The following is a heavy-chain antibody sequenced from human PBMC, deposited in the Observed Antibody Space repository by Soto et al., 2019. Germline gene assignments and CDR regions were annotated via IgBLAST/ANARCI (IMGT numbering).Heavy chain of an antibody. CDR1: GYTFTSDY. D-gene: IGHD2-21*01. CDR2: INPSCGST. CDR3: ARERRILNWFDP. J-gene: IGHJ5*02. Sequence: ASVKVSCKASGYTFTSDYMHWVRQAPGQGLEWMGIINPSCGSTSYAQKFQGRVTMTRDTSTSTVYMELSSLRSEDTAVYYCARERRILNWFDPWGQGTLVTVSS. V-gene: IGHV1-46*01.